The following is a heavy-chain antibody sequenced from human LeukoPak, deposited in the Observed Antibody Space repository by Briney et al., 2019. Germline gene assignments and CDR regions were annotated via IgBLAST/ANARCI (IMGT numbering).Heavy chain of an antibody. CDR2: IKQGGGET. J-gene: IGHJ4*02. Sequence: GGFLRLSCAASGFTFSNYWMNWVRQAPGKGLAWVANIKQGGGETYNVDSVKGRFSISRDNAKNSLYLRMNSLRAEDTAVYYCARGADGAFDYWGQGIVVTVSP. V-gene: IGHV3-7*01. D-gene: IGHD5-24*01. CDR3: ARGADGAFDY. CDR1: GFTFSNYW.